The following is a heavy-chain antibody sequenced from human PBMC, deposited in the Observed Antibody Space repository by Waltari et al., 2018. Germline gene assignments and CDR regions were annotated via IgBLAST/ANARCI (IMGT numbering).Heavy chain of an antibody. Sequence: VQLQESGPGLVKPSETLSLTCAVSGYSISSGYYWGWIRQPPGKGLEWIGSIYDRGSTYNNPSLKSRVTISVDTSKNQFSLKLSSVTAADTAVYYCARCSGWYDAFDIWGQGTMVTVSS. D-gene: IGHD6-19*01. V-gene: IGHV4-38-2*01. CDR3: ARCSGWYDAFDI. J-gene: IGHJ3*02. CDR1: GYSISSGYY. CDR2: IYDRGST.